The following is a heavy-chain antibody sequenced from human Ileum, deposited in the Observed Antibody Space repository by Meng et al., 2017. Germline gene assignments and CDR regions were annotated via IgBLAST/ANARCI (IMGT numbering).Heavy chain of an antibody. D-gene: IGHD3-3*01. Sequence: QVRLRQAWPGPGKPAQTLSLTCAFSGGSVSRNSATWNWIRQSPLRGLEWLGRTYYRSKWYSEYAVSEQSRISITPDTSKNQFSLQMNSVTPEDTAVYYCASGSGSLDYWGPGTLVTVSS. J-gene: IGHJ4*02. CDR1: GGSVSRNSAT. CDR3: ASGSGSLDY. CDR2: TYYRSKWYS. V-gene: IGHV6-1*01.